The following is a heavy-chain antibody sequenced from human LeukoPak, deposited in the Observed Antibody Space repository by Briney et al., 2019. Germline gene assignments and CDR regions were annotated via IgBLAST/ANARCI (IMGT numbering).Heavy chain of an antibody. Sequence: EASVKVSCKASGYTFTSYGISWVRQAPGQGLEWMGWISAYNGNTNYAQKLQGRVTMTTDTSTSTAYMELRSLRSDDTAVYYCARGPPDALLWFGELWFDYWGQGTLVTVSS. D-gene: IGHD3-10*01. CDR3: ARGPPDALLWFGELWFDY. V-gene: IGHV1-18*01. CDR1: GYTFTSYG. CDR2: ISAYNGNT. J-gene: IGHJ4*02.